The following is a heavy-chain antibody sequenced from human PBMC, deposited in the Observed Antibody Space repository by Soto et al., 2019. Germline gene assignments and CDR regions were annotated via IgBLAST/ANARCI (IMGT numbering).Heavy chain of an antibody. J-gene: IGHJ6*02. Sequence: QLQLQESGPRLVKPSETLSLTCSVSGGSISSSSYSWGWIRQPPGKGLEWIGTIYYSGSTHYNPSRECGVAIYADTPINQFSLRLSSVAAADTAVYYCGRQPGHCGSTTCFGYYSVDVWGQGTTVTVS. CDR2: IYYSGST. V-gene: IGHV4-39*01. D-gene: IGHD2-2*01. CDR3: GRQPGHCGSTTCFGYYSVDV. CDR1: GGSISSSSYS.